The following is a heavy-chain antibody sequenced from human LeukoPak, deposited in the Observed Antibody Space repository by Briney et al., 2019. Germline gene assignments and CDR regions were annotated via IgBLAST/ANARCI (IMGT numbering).Heavy chain of an antibody. D-gene: IGHD6-19*01. J-gene: IGHJ3*02. CDR3: AKGLIAVAGYSAFDI. Sequence: GGSLRLSCAASGFTFSSYGMSWVRQAPGKGLEWVSTISGSGGSTYYAGSVKGRFTISRDNSKNTLHLQMNSLRAEDTAVYYCAKGLIAVAGYSAFDIWGQGTMVTVSS. V-gene: IGHV3-23*01. CDR2: ISGSGGST. CDR1: GFTFSSYG.